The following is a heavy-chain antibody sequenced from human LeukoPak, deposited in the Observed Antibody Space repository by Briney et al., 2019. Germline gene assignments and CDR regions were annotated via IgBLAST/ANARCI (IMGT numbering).Heavy chain of an antibody. CDR3: AKEVVPAASASNWFDP. D-gene: IGHD2-2*01. CDR1: GFTFDDYT. V-gene: IGHV3-43*01. J-gene: IGHJ5*02. Sequence: PGGSLRLSCAASGFTFDDYTMHWVRQAPGKGLEWVSLVSWDGGSTYYADSVKGRFTISRDNSKNSLYLQMNSLRTEDTALYYCAKEVVPAASASNWFDPWGQGTLVTVSS. CDR2: VSWDGGST.